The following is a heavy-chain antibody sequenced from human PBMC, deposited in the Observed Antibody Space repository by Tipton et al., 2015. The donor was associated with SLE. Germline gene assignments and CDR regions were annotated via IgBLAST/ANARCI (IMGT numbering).Heavy chain of an antibody. Sequence: TLSLTCTVSGGSISSGSYYWSWIRQPAGKGLEWIGYIYTSGSTNYNPSLKSRVTISVDTSKNQFSLKLNSVTAADTAVYYCARYYYDSRTFDYWGQGTLVTVSA. CDR2: IYTSGST. V-gene: IGHV4-61*09. CDR3: ARYYYDSRTFDY. D-gene: IGHD3-22*01. J-gene: IGHJ4*02. CDR1: GGSISSGSYY.